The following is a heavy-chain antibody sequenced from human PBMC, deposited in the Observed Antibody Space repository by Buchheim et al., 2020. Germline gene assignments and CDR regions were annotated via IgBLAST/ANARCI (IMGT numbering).Heavy chain of an antibody. CDR3: AKRARVVAATRYNWFDP. CDR2: ISGSGGST. V-gene: IGHV3-23*01. D-gene: IGHD2-15*01. CDR1: GFTFSSYA. Sequence: EVQLLESGGGLVQPGGSLRLSCAASGFTFSSYAMSWVRQAPGKGLEWVSAISGSGGSTYYADSVKGRFPIAREHSKNQLDREMNSLRAEDTAVYYCAKRARVVAATRYNWFDPWGQGTL. J-gene: IGHJ5*02.